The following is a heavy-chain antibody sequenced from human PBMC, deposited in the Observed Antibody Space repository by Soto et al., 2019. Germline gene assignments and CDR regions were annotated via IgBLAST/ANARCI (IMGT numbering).Heavy chain of an antibody. CDR3: AKHPIAMIVVKIYFGP. D-gene: IGHD3-22*01. CDR2: ISGGGNDR. CDR1: GFPFSSYA. Sequence: GGPLRLSCAASGFPFSSYAMSWVRQTPEKGLEWVAAISGGGNDRYYADFVQGRFTLSRDNSRNILYLQMHSLRADDTAVYYCAKHPIAMIVVKIYFGPWGQGTTVTVSS. J-gene: IGHJ6*02. V-gene: IGHV3-23*01.